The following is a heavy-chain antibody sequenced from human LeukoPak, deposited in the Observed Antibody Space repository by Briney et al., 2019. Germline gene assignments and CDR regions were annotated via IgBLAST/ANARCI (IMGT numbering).Heavy chain of an antibody. CDR1: GGSISSSSSY. Sequence: PSETLSLTCTVSGGSISSSSSYWGWIRQPPGKGLEWVGTIYYSGSTYYNPSLKSRVTMSVDTSKNQFSLKLSSVTAADTAVYYCARFTAAVCDFWVQGALVTVSS. V-gene: IGHV4-39*01. D-gene: IGHD6-13*01. CDR2: IYYSGST. CDR3: ARFTAAVCDF. J-gene: IGHJ4*02.